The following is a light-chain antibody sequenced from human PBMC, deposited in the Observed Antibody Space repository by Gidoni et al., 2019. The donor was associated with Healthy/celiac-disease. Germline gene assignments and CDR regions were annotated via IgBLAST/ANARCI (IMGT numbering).Light chain of an antibody. Sequence: EIVLTQSPATLSLSPGERATLSCRASQSVSSYLAWYQPKPGQAPRLLIYDASNRATGIPARFSGSGSGTDFTLTISSLEPEDFAVYYCQQRSSSLTFGGGTKVEIK. CDR1: QSVSSY. J-gene: IGKJ4*01. V-gene: IGKV3-11*01. CDR2: DAS. CDR3: QQRSSSLT.